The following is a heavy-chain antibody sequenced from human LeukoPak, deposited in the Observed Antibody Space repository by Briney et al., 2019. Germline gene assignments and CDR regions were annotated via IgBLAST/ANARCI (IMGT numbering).Heavy chain of an antibody. Sequence: PSETLSLTCTVSGGSISSYYWSWIRQPPGKGLEWIGYIYYSGNTNYNPSLKGRVTISVDTSKNQVSLKLSSVTAADTAVYYCARVEWELPSPGVWGQGTLVTVSS. CDR3: ARVEWELPSPGV. D-gene: IGHD1-26*01. J-gene: IGHJ4*02. V-gene: IGHV4-59*01. CDR2: IYYSGNT. CDR1: GGSISSYY.